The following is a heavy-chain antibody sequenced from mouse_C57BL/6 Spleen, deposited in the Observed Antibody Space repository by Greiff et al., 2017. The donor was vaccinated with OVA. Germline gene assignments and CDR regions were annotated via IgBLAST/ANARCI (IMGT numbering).Heavy chain of an antibody. CDR3: ARSDYGSSPAWFAY. J-gene: IGHJ3*01. Sequence: VQLKESGAELVKPGASVKLSCTASGFNIKDYYMHWVKQRTEQGLAWIGRIDPEDGETKYAPKFQGKATITADTSSNTAYLQLSSLTSEVTAVYYCARSDYGSSPAWFAYWGQGTLVTVSA. CDR2: IDPEDGET. CDR1: GFNIKDYY. V-gene: IGHV14-2*01. D-gene: IGHD1-1*01.